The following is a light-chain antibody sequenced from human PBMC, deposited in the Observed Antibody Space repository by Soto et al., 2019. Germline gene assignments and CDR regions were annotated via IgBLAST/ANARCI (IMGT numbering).Light chain of an antibody. J-gene: IGKJ1*01. V-gene: IGKV1-5*01. CDR2: DAS. CDR1: QSISSW. CDR3: QQYNSYSWT. Sequence: DIQMTQSPSTLSACVGDRVTITCRASQSISSWLAWYQQKPGTAPKLLIYDASSLESGVPSRFSGSGSGTEFTLTISSLQTDDFATYYCQQYNSYSWTFGQGTKVDI.